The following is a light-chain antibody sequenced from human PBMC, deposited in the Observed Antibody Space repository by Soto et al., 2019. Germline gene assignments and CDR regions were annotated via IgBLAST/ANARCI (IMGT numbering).Light chain of an antibody. Sequence: EIVLTQSPGTLSLSPGERATLSCRASQSVSSRYLAWYQQKPGQAPRLLIYGTSSRATGIPERFSGSGSGTDFTLTISRLEPEDFAVYYCQQYGSSPPGVAFGPGTKVDIK. CDR1: QSVSSRY. CDR3: QQYGSSPPGVA. J-gene: IGKJ3*01. CDR2: GTS. V-gene: IGKV3-20*01.